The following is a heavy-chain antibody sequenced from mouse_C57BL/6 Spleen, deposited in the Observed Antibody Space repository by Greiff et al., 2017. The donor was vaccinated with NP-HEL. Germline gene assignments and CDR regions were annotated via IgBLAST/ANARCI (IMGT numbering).Heavy chain of an antibody. CDR3: ARSGGNQEYFDV. Sequence: QVQLKQPGAELVRPGTSVKLSCKASGYTFTSYWMHWVKQRPGQGLEWIGVIDPSDSYTNYNQKFKGKATLTVDTSSSTAYMQLSSLTSEDSAVYYCARSGGNQEYFDVWGTGTTVTVSS. CDR1: GYTFTSYW. D-gene: IGHD2-1*01. J-gene: IGHJ1*03. V-gene: IGHV1-59*01. CDR2: IDPSDSYT.